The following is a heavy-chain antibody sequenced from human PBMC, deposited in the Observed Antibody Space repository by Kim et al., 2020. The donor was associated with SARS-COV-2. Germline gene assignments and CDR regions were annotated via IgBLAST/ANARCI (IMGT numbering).Heavy chain of an antibody. CDR2: MNPDSGDT. Sequence: ASVKVSCKASGYAFTNYDINWVRQATGQGLEWMGWMNPDSGDTGYAQKFQGRVTLTRNTSINTAYMELSSLISEDTAVYFCARGVALHFDPWGQGTLVTV. V-gene: IGHV1-8*01. CDR3: ARGVALHFDP. J-gene: IGHJ5*02. CDR1: GYAFTNYD. D-gene: IGHD5-12*01.